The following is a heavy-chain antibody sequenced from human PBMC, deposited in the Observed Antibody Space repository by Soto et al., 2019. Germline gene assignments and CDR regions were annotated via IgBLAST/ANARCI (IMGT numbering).Heavy chain of an antibody. CDR3: ARPISTSTSPGNPYSGMVV. CDR1: GGRFSSYA. V-gene: IGHV1-69*01. D-gene: IGHD1-1*01. J-gene: IGHJ6*02. CDR2: IIPIFDTT. Sequence: QVQLVQSGADVKKPGSSVKVSCKVSGGRFSSYAISWVRQAPGQGLEWMGGIIPIFDTTNYAQSLQGRVTITADESTSTAYMELDSLRSEDTAIYYCARPISTSTSPGNPYSGMVVWGQGTTVTVSS.